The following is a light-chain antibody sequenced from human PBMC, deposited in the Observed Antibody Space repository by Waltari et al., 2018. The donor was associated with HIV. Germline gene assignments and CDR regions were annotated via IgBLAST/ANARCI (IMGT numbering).Light chain of an antibody. CDR1: TGAVTTTYY. CDR2: STT. Sequence: QTVVTQEPSLTVSPGGTVTLTCASNTGAVTTTYYPNWFQQKPGQAPRALIHSTTQKHSWTPARFSASLLGGKAALTLSGVQPEDEADYYCQSGDSSTTSVGGGTKLTVL. CDR3: QSGDSSTTS. V-gene: IGLV7-43*01. J-gene: IGLJ2*01.